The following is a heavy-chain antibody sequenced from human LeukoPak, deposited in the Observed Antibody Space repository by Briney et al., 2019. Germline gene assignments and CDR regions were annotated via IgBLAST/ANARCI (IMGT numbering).Heavy chain of an antibody. CDR1: GFTFSSYD. D-gene: IGHD5-24*01. V-gene: IGHV3-13*01. J-gene: IGHJ6*02. CDR3: ARDLRDGYKIYYGMDV. CDR2: IGTAGDT. Sequence: GGSLRLSCAASGFTFSSYDMHWVRQATGKGLGWVSAIGTAGDTYYPGSVKGRFTISRENAKNSLYLQMNSLRAEDTAVYYCARDLRDGYKIYYGMDVWGQGTTVTVSS.